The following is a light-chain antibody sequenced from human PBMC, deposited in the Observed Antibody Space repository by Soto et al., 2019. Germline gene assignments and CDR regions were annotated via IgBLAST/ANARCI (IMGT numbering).Light chain of an antibody. Sequence: QSVLTQPPSVSGAPGQRVTISCSGTSSSVGEGYEVHWFHQLPGTAPKLVVSGNGNRPSRVPDRSSASKSGTSASLAVSGLPAEDEGQYYCQSYDKRVTAYVFGTGTKVTVL. CDR3: QSYDKRVTAYV. CDR2: GNG. J-gene: IGLJ1*01. CDR1: SSSVGEGYE. V-gene: IGLV1-40*01.